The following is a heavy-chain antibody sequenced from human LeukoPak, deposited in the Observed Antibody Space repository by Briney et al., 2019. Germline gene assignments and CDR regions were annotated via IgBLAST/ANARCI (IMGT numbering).Heavy chain of an antibody. D-gene: IGHD3-10*01. Sequence: RGSLRLSCAASGFTFSSYSMNWVRQAPGKGLEWVSYISSSSSTIYYADSVKGRFTISRDNAKNSLYLQMNSLRAEDTAVYYCARVDYYYGSGSYFHLFDYWGQGTLVTVSS. CDR3: ARVDYYYGSGSYFHLFDY. CDR2: ISSSSSTI. CDR1: GFTFSSYS. V-gene: IGHV3-48*01. J-gene: IGHJ4*02.